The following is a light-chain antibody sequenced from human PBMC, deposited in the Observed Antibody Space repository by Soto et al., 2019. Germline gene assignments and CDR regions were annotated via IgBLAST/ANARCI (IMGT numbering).Light chain of an antibody. V-gene: IGKV1-5*03. CDR1: ETIYRW. J-gene: IGKJ2*01. CDR3: QEYRSYPFN. Sequence: DIHMTQSPSALSASVGDRVTITCRASETIYRWLAWYQQKPGKGPKMLVNRASDLESGVPSRFSGSGSGTEFTLTISSLQPDDFATYYCQEYRSYPFNFGPGIKLEMK. CDR2: RAS.